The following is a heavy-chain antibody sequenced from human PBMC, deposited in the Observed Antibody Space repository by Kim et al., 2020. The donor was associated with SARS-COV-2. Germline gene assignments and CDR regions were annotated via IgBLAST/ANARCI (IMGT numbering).Heavy chain of an antibody. J-gene: IGHJ6*03. CDR3: ARIDSSNFYMDV. V-gene: IGHV4-39*01. Sequence: YSPTLQSRVTLAANTTKNQFSLRLSCVTAADTAVYYCARIDSSNFYMDVWGKGTSVIVSS. D-gene: IGHD1-1*01.